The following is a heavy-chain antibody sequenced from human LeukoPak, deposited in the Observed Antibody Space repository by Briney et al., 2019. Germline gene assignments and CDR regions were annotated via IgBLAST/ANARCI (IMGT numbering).Heavy chain of an antibody. CDR3: ARGLKPYCTNGVCYTGDF. J-gene: IGHJ4*02. V-gene: IGHV4-34*01. Sequence: PSETLSLTCGVYGGSLSGFYWNWIDQPPGKGLEWIGEMNPSGRITYNPSLKSRVSMSLDTSKNQFSLKLSSVTAADTAVYYCARGLKPYCTNGVCYTGDFWGQGTLVTVSP. D-gene: IGHD2-8*01. CDR1: GGSLSGFY. CDR2: MNPSGRI.